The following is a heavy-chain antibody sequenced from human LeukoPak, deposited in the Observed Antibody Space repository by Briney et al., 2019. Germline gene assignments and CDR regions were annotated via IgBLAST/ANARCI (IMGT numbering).Heavy chain of an antibody. J-gene: IGHJ4*02. CDR1: GFTFSSYS. Sequence: PGGSLRLSCAASGFTFSSYSMNWVRQAPGKGLEWVSSISSSSSYIYYADSVKGRFTISRDNAKNSLYLQMNSLRAEDTAVYYCARDYYGSGSRWSGYYFDYWGQGTLVTVSS. V-gene: IGHV3-21*01. CDR2: ISSSSSYI. D-gene: IGHD3-10*01. CDR3: ARDYYGSGSRWSGYYFDY.